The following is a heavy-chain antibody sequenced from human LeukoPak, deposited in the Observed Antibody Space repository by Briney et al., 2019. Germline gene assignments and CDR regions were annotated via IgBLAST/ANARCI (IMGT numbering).Heavy chain of an antibody. V-gene: IGHV3-48*03. Sequence: GGSLRLSCAASGFTFRNYGINWVRQTPGKGLEWISYISGSGNTIYYADSVQGRFTISRDNAKRSVNMQMTSLRAEDTAVYYCAREGDYGFDYWGQGALVIVSS. CDR3: AREGDYGFDY. J-gene: IGHJ4*02. CDR2: ISGSGNTI. D-gene: IGHD4-17*01. CDR1: GFTFRNYG.